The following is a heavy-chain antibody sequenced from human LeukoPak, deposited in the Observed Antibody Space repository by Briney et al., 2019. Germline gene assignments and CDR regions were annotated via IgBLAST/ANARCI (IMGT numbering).Heavy chain of an antibody. CDR3: ARVPSIAVAGRAPLDY. V-gene: IGHV1-2*02. J-gene: IGHJ4*02. Sequence: ASVKVSCKASGYTFTGHYMHWVRQAPGQGLEWMGWINPKNAGTNYAQKFQGRVTMTRDTSTGTVYMELSSLRSEDTAVYYCARVPSIAVAGRAPLDYWGQGTLVTVSS. CDR2: INPKNAGT. CDR1: GYTFTGHY. D-gene: IGHD6-19*01.